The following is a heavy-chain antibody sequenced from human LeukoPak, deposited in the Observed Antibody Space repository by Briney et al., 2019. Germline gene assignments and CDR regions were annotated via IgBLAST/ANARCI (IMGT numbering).Heavy chain of an antibody. CDR1: GVTFSSYA. Sequence: SLKLSCKASGVTFSSYAISWVRQAPGQGLEWMGGIIASFGTANYAQTVQGRVTITTDESTSTAYLQMSSLRPEDTAVYYCARPGMAAAGNFDYWGERTLVT. CDR2: IIASFGTA. D-gene: IGHD6-13*01. CDR3: ARPGMAAAGNFDY. J-gene: IGHJ4*02. V-gene: IGHV1-69*05.